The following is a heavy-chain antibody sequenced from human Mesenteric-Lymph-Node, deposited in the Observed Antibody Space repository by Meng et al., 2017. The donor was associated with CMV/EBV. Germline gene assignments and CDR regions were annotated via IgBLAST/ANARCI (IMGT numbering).Heavy chain of an antibody. Sequence: GGSLRLSCAASGFTFDDYAMHWVRQAPGKGLEWVSGISWNSGSIGYADSVKGRFTISRDNAKNSLYPQMNSLRVDDTAVYYCATRGQAPANWGQGTLVTVSS. V-gene: IGHV3-9*01. CDR1: GFTFDDYA. J-gene: IGHJ4*02. CDR2: ISWNSGSI. CDR3: ATRGQAPAN.